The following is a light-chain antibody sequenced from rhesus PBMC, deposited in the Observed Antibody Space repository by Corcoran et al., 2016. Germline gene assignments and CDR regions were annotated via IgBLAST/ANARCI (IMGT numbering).Light chain of an antibody. CDR1: QDISSY. CDR2: DAS. J-gene: IGKJ2*01. Sequence: DIQLTQSPSSLSASVGDRVTITCRASQDISSYLAWYQQKPGKAPNLLIYDASKLQSGGPSRFSGRGSGTHFTLTISSLQPEDFAVYYCQQRNGYPYSFGRGTKVEIK. V-gene: IGKV1-38*01. CDR3: QQRNGYPYS.